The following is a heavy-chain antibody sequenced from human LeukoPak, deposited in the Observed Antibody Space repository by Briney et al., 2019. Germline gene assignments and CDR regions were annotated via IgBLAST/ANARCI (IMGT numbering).Heavy chain of an antibody. V-gene: IGHV3-53*01. Sequence: TGGSLRLSCAASGCTVSSNYMSWVRQAPGKGLEWVSVIYSGGSTYYADSVKGRFTISRDNSKNTLYLQMNSLRAEDTAVYYCARAREFGELFYWGQGTLVTVSS. CDR1: GCTVSSNY. CDR3: ARAREFGELFY. CDR2: IYSGGST. J-gene: IGHJ4*02. D-gene: IGHD3-10*01.